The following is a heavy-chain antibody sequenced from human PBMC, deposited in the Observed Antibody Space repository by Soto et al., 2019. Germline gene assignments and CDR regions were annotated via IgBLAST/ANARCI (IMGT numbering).Heavy chain of an antibody. V-gene: IGHV1-69*13. J-gene: IGHJ4*02. CDR1: GGTFSSYA. Sequence: SVKVSCKASGGTFSSYAISWVRQAPGQGLEWMGGILPIFGTANYAQKFQGRVTITADESTSTAYMELSSLRSEDTAVYYCARARGFCSSNSCNDFDYWGQGTPVTVSS. D-gene: IGHD2-2*01. CDR2: ILPIFGTA. CDR3: ARARGFCSSNSCNDFDY.